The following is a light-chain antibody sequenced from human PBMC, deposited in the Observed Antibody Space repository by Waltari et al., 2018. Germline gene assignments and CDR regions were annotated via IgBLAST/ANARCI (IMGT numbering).Light chain of an antibody. CDR1: RSDVGGYDY. Sequence: QSALTPPASVSGSPGQSLTISCTGTRSDVGGYDYVSWYQQHPGKAPKRMIYDVSKRPSGVSDRFSGSKSGNTASLTISGLQADDEADYYCSSYTTSITVIFGGGTKLTVL. J-gene: IGLJ2*01. CDR2: DVS. CDR3: SSYTTSITVI. V-gene: IGLV2-14*03.